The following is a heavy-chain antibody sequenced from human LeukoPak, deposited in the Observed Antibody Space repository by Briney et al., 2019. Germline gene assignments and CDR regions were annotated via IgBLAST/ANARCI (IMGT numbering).Heavy chain of an antibody. V-gene: IGHV3-30*04. D-gene: IGHD3-10*01. CDR2: ISYDGSNK. J-gene: IGHJ3*02. Sequence: GRSLRLSCAASGFTFSSYAMHRVRQAPGKGLEWVAVISYDGSNKYYADSVKGRFTISRDNSKNTLYLQMNSLRAEDTAVYYCAINHYGSGSYYSYPDAFDIWGQGTMVTVSS. CDR3: AINHYGSGSYYSYPDAFDI. CDR1: GFTFSSYA.